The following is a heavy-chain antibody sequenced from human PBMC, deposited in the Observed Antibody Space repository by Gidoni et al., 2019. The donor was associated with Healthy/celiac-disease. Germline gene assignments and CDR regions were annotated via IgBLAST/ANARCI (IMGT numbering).Heavy chain of an antibody. CDR2: IYYSGST. CDR1: GGSISSSSYY. CDR3: ARTLAAAGMGWFDP. D-gene: IGHD6-13*01. V-gene: IGHV4-39*01. Sequence: QLQLQESGPGLVKPSETLSLTCTVSGGSISSSSYYWGWIRQPPGKGLEWIGSIYYSGSTYYNPSLKRRVTISVDTSKNQFSLKLSSVTAADTAVYYWARTLAAAGMGWFDPWGQGTRVTVSS. J-gene: IGHJ5*02.